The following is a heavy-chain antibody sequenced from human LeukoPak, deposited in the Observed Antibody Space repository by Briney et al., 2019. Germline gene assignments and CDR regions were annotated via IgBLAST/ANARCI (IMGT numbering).Heavy chain of an antibody. D-gene: IGHD2-2*01. J-gene: IGHJ4*02. CDR2: IRYDGSNK. V-gene: IGHV3-30*02. CDR1: GFTFSSYG. Sequence: PGGSLRLSCAASGFTFSSYGMHWVRQAPGKGLEWVAFIRYDGSNKYYADSVKGRFTISRDNSKNTLYLQMNSLRAEDTAVYYCAKDQHLAVPAAISILDYWGQGTLVTVSS. CDR3: AKDQHLAVPAAISILDY.